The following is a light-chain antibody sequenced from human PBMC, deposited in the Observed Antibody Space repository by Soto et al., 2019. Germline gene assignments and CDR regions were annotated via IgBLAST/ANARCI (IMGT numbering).Light chain of an antibody. V-gene: IGKV3-20*01. CDR1: QSVASTY. CDR2: GAS. J-gene: IGKJ3*01. CDR3: QQYGNSPFT. Sequence: EIVLTQSPGTLSLSPGERATLSCRASQSVASTYLAWYQQKPGQAPRLLIYGASSRATGIPDRFSGSGSGTDFTLSISRLEPEEFALYYCQQYGNSPFTFGPGTKVDIK.